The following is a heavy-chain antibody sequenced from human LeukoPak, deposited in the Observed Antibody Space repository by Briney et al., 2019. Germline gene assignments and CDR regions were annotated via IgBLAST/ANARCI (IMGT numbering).Heavy chain of an antibody. CDR3: ARALLWFGEPSHIDY. D-gene: IGHD3-10*01. J-gene: IGHJ4*02. CDR1: GYTFTSYG. CDR2: ITAYNDNA. V-gene: IGHV1-18*01. Sequence: ASVKVSCKASGYTFTSYGISWVRQAPGQGLEWMGWITAYNDNANYAQKLQGRVTMTTDTSTSTAYMELRSLRSDDTAVYYCARALLWFGEPSHIDYWGQGTLVTASS.